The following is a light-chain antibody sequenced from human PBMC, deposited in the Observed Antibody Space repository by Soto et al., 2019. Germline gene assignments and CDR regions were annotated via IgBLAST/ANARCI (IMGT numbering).Light chain of an antibody. CDR1: QCISSY. V-gene: IGKV1-39*01. Sequence: IPMTPSPSSPSASVGDRVTLTFRASQCISSYLNWYQQKPGKAPKLLIYAASSLQSGVPSRFSGSGSGTDFTLTISSLQPEDFATYYCQQSYSTPKTFGQGTKV. J-gene: IGKJ1*01. CDR2: AAS. CDR3: QQSYSTPKT.